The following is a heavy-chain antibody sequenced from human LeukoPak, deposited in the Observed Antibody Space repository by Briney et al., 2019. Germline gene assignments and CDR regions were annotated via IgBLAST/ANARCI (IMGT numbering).Heavy chain of an antibody. J-gene: IGHJ6*03. CDR1: GVSISSSSYY. V-gene: IGHV3-7*01. Sequence: ETLSLTCNVSGVSISSSSYYWGWIRQPPGKGLEWVANIKQDGSEKYYVDSVKGRFTISRDNAKNSLYLQMNSLRAEDTAVYYCARASSWPHYYYYYYMDVWGKGTTVTVSS. D-gene: IGHD6-13*01. CDR2: IKQDGSEK. CDR3: ARASSWPHYYYYYYMDV.